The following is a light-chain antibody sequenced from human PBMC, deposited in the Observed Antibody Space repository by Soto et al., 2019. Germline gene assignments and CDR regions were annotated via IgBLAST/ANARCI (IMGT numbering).Light chain of an antibody. V-gene: IGKV2-28*01. Sequence: DLVMTQSPLSLPVTPGEPASISCRSSQSLLHSNGYNYLDWYVQKPGQSPRLLIYLGSTRASGVPDRFSGSGSGTDFTLKISRVEADDVGVYYCMQALQTPLTFGQGTKVDIK. CDR2: LGS. CDR1: QSLLHSNGYNY. CDR3: MQALQTPLT. J-gene: IGKJ1*01.